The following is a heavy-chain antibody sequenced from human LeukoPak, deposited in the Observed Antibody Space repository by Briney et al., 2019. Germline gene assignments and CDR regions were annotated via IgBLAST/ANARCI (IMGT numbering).Heavy chain of an antibody. Sequence: SETLSLTCTVSGGSISSYYWSWIRQPAGKGLEWIGRIYTSGSTNYNPSLKSRVTMSVDTSKNQFSLKLSSVTAADTAVYYCAGDLVIYYDSSGIDYWGQETLVTVSS. CDR1: GGSISSYY. V-gene: IGHV4-4*07. CDR2: IYTSGST. D-gene: IGHD3-22*01. CDR3: AGDLVIYYDSSGIDY. J-gene: IGHJ4*02.